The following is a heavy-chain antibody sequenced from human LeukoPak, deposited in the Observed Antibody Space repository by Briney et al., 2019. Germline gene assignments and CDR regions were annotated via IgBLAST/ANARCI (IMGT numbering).Heavy chain of an antibody. CDR3: AKVIGGSSAWYARGSDY. V-gene: IGHV3-30*02. J-gene: IGHJ4*02. CDR1: GFTLRTYG. D-gene: IGHD2-15*01. CDR2: IRNDESNK. Sequence: PGGSLRLSCAASGFTLRTYGMHWVRQAPGKGLEWVSFIRNDESNKYYADSVKGRFTISRDNSKNTLYLQMNSLRAEDTAVYFCAKVIGGSSAWYARGSDYWGQGTLVTVSS.